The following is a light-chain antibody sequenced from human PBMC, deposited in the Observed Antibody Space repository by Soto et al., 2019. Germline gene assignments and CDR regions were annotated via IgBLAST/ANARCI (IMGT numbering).Light chain of an antibody. CDR1: QSVDSSY. Sequence: EIVLTQSPGTLSLSPGERATLSCRASQSVDSSYLAWYQQKPGQAPRLLIYDVSSRATGIPDRFSGSGSGTDFTLTISRLEPEDFAVYHCQQYGESPLTFGGGTKVEI. J-gene: IGKJ4*01. CDR3: QQYGESPLT. V-gene: IGKV3-20*01. CDR2: DVS.